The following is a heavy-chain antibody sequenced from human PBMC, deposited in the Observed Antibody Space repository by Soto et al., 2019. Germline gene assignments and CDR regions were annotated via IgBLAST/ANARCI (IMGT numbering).Heavy chain of an antibody. V-gene: IGHV3-23*01. CDR3: AKGRSWYNGFAAY. Sequence: EVQLLESGGGLVQPGGSLRLSCAASGFTFSSYAMSWVRQAPGKGLEWVSAISGSGGSTYYADSVKGRFTISRDNSKNTLYLHMNILRAEDTAVYYCAKGRSWYNGFAAYWGQGTLVTVSS. J-gene: IGHJ4*02. CDR2: ISGSGGST. CDR1: GFTFSSYA. D-gene: IGHD6-13*01.